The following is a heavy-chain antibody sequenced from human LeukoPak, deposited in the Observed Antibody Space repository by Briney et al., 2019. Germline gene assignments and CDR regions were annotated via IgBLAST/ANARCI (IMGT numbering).Heavy chain of an antibody. CDR3: AKDVRSEGTNWFDP. D-gene: IGHD3-10*02. Sequence: GGSLRLSCAASGFTFSNAWVSWVRQAPGKGLEWVGRIKSKTDGGTTDYAAPVKGRFTISRDDSKNTLYLQMNSLRAEDTAVYYCAKDVRSEGTNWFDPWGQGTLVTVSS. CDR1: GFTFSNAW. CDR2: IKSKTDGGTT. J-gene: IGHJ5*02. V-gene: IGHV3-15*01.